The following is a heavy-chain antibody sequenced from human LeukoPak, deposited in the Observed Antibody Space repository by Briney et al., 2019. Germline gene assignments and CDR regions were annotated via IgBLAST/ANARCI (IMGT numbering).Heavy chain of an antibody. J-gene: IGHJ4*02. CDR1: GYTFTGYY. Sequence: ASVKVSCKASGYTFTGYYMHWVRQAPGQGLEWMGRINPNSGGTNYAQKFQGRVTMTRDTSISTAYMELSRLRSDDTAVYYCVRDGEYCSGGSCHTTFDYWGQGTLVTVSS. CDR3: VRDGEYCSGGSCHTTFDY. V-gene: IGHV1-2*06. D-gene: IGHD2-15*01. CDR2: INPNSGGT.